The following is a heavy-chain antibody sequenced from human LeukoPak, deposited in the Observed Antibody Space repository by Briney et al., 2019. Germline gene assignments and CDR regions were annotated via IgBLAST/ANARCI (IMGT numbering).Heavy chain of an antibody. CDR2: INHSGST. CDR3: ARARGSYDLDAFDI. CDR1: GGSFSGYY. Sequence: SETLSLTCAVYGGSFSGYYWSWIRQPPGKGLEWIGEINHSGSTNYNPSLKSRVTISVDTSKKQFSLKLSSVTAADTAVYYCARARGSYDLDAFDIWGQGTMVTVSS. J-gene: IGHJ3*02. D-gene: IGHD1-26*01. V-gene: IGHV4-34*01.